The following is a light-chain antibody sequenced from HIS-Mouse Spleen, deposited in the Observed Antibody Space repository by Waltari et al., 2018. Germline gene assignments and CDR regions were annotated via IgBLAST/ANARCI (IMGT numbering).Light chain of an antibody. CDR2: EVS. J-gene: IGLJ2*01. Sequence: QSALTPPASVSGSPGQSITISCTGTSSYVGGYNYVSWYQQHPGKAPKLMIYEVSNRPSGVSNRFSGSKSGNTASLTISGLQSEDEADYYCYSTDSSGNHRVFGGGTKLTVL. CDR1: SSYVGGYNY. CDR3: YSTDSSGNHRV. V-gene: IGLV2-14*01.